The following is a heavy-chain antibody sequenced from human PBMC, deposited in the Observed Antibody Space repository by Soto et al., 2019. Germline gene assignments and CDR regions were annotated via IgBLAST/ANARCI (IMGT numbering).Heavy chain of an antibody. CDR3: ARLLRVTPAYGMDV. CDR1: GGYFSGYF. Sequence: QVQLQQWGAGLLKPSETLSLTCAVHGGYFSGYFWNWIRQPPGEGLEWIGEINPSGSTSYNPSLERRVTISVATSKNQSSLKLTSVTAADTAIYYCARLLRVTPAYGMDVWGQGTTVTVPS. CDR2: INPSGST. J-gene: IGHJ6*02. V-gene: IGHV4-34*01. D-gene: IGHD2-21*02.